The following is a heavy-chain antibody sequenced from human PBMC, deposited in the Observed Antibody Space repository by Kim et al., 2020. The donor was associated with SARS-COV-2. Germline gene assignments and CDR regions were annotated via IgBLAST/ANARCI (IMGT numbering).Heavy chain of an antibody. J-gene: IGHJ5*02. CDR2: IYWDDDK. V-gene: IGHV2-5*02. Sequence: SGPTLVKPTQTLTLTCTFSGFSLSTSGVGVGWIRQPPGKALEWLALIYWDDDKRYSPSLKSRLTITKDTSKNQVVLTMTNMDPVDRATYYCAHTDVSLDSSSWYGPYNWFDPWGQGTLVTVSS. D-gene: IGHD6-13*01. CDR1: GFSLSTSGVG. CDR3: AHTDVSLDSSSWYGPYNWFDP.